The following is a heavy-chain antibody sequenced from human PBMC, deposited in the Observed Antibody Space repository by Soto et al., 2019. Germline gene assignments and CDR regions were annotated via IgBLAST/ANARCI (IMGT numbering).Heavy chain of an antibody. CDR3: AKDLYSSSWSNYYYGLDV. V-gene: IGHV1-18*01. Sequence: ASVKVSCKASGYTFTSYGISWVRQAPGQGLEWMGWISAYNGNTNYAQKLQGRVTMTEDTSTDTAYMELSSLRSEDTAVYYCAKDLYSSSWSNYYYGLDVWGQGTTVTVSS. D-gene: IGHD6-13*01. CDR1: GYTFTSYG. CDR2: ISAYNGNT. J-gene: IGHJ6*02.